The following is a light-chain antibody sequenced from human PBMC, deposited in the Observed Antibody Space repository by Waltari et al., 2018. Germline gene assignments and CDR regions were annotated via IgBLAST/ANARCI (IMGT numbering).Light chain of an antibody. Sequence: QLVLTQSPSASASLGASVKLTCTLSSGHSSNIVAWHQQQPEKGPRYLMKVNSDGSHSKGDEIPDRFSGSSSGAERYLTISSLQSEDEADYYCQTGGHGTWVVGGGTKWTVL. V-gene: IGLV4-69*01. CDR2: VNSDGSH. CDR1: SGHSSNI. CDR3: QTGGHGTWV. J-gene: IGLJ3*02.